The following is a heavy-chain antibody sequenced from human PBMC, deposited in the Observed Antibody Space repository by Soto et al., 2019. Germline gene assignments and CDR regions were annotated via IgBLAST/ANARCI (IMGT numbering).Heavy chain of an antibody. CDR2: IYYSGST. V-gene: IGHV4-31*03. D-gene: IGHD3-10*01. CDR1: GGSISSGGYY. Sequence: KSSETLSLTCTVSGGSISSGGYYWSWIRQHPGKGLEWIGYIYYSGSTYYNPSLKSRVTISVDTSKNQFSLKLSSVTAADTAVYYCARAYGSGSYSLGYYYYYGMDVWGQGTTVTVSS. CDR3: ARAYGSGSYSLGYYYYYGMDV. J-gene: IGHJ6*02.